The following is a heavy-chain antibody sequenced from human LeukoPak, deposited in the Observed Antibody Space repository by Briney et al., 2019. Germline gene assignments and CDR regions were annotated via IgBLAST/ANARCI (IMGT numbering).Heavy chain of an antibody. V-gene: IGHV3-15*01. CDR3: TTEGYGDYAPWGS. Sequence: SGGSLRLSCAASGITLSSYALHWARQAPGKGREWVDRKKSNTDGGTTDYAAPVKARFTISTHASNNTLYLQMNGLKTADPAVSYRTTEGYGDYAPWGSWGQGTLVTVSS. J-gene: IGHJ5*02. CDR1: GITLSSYA. CDR2: KKSNTDGGTT. D-gene: IGHD4-17*01.